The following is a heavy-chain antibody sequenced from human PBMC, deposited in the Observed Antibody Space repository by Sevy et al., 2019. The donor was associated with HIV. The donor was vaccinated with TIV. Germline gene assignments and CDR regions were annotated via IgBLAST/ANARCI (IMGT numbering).Heavy chain of an antibody. J-gene: IGHJ4*02. V-gene: IGHV3-66*01. D-gene: IGHD5-18*01. CDR3: ARGKSGYGYGLDY. Sequence: GGSLRLSCAASGFPVSSNYMSWVRQAPGKGLEWVSVMYSDGSTYHADSVKGRFTISRDNSKNTLYLQMNGRRVEDTAVYYCARGKSGYGYGLDYWGQGTLVTVSS. CDR1: GFPVSSNY. CDR2: MYSDGST.